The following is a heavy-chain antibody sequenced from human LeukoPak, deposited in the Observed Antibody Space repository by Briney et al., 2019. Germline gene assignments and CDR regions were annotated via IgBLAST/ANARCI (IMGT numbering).Heavy chain of an antibody. CDR1: GVSISGNY. J-gene: IGHJ4*02. V-gene: IGHV4-59*01. CDR3: ARLLAGCPGGRCRAHFDY. CDR2: IYYSGST. D-gene: IGHD2-15*01. Sequence: PSETLSLTCSVSGVSISGNYWSWMRQPPGKGLEGIGYIYYSGSTKYNPSLKSRVTMSVDTSKNHFSLNLRSVTAAATAVYYCARLLAGCPGGRCRAHFDYWGQGTLVTVSS.